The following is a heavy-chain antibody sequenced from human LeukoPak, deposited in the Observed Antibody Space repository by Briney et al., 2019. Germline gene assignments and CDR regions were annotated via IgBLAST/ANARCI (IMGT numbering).Heavy chain of an antibody. V-gene: IGHV1-24*01. J-gene: IGHJ4*02. D-gene: IGHD1-26*01. CDR2: FDPEDGET. CDR1: GFTLTELS. CDR3: ATDLSGSYSYFDY. Sequence: ASVKVSCKVSGFTLTELSMHWVRQAPGKGLEWMGGFDPEDGETIYAQKFQGRVTMTEDTSTDTAYMELSSLRSEDTAVYYCATDLSGSYSYFDYWGQGTLVTVSS.